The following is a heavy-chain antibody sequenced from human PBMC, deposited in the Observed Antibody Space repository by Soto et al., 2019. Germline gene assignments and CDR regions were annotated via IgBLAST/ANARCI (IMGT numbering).Heavy chain of an antibody. J-gene: IGHJ5*02. CDR2: ISSSSSTI. V-gene: IGHV3-48*02. Sequence: EVQLVESGGGLVQPGGSLRLSCAASGFTFSSYSMNWVRQAPGKGLELVSYISSSSSTIYYPDSVKGPFTISRDNAKNSLYLQMSRLRDADTAVYYCARDVSGLNWFDPWGQGTLVTVSS. CDR3: ARDVSGLNWFDP. D-gene: IGHD5-12*01. CDR1: GFTFSSYS.